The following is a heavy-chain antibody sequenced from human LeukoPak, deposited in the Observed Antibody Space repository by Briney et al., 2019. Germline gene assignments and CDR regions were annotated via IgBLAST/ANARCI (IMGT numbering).Heavy chain of an antibody. J-gene: IGHJ3*02. CDR3: ASSGRYRNAFDI. CDR2: IKQDGSEK. CDR1: GFTFSSYW. D-gene: IGHD6-19*01. Sequence: GGSLRLSCAASGFTFSSYWMSWVRQAPGKGLEWVANIKQDGSEKYYVDSVKGRFTISRDNAKNSLYLQMNSLRAEDSAVYYCASSGRYRNAFDIWGQGTMVTVSS. V-gene: IGHV3-7*03.